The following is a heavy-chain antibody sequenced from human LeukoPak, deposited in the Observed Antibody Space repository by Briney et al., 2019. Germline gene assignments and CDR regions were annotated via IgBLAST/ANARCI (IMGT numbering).Heavy chain of an antibody. CDR1: RGSISSYY. Sequence: PSETLSLTCTVSRGSISSYYWSWIRQPPGKGLEWIGYIYYSGDTNYNPSLKSRVTISVDTSKNQFSLKLNPATAADTAVYYCASGTYYYFDFWGQGALVTVSS. J-gene: IGHJ4*02. V-gene: IGHV4-59*01. CDR2: IYYSGDT. D-gene: IGHD6-13*01. CDR3: ASGTYYYFDF.